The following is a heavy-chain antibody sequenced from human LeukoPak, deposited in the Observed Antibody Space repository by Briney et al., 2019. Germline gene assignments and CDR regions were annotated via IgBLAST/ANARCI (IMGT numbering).Heavy chain of an antibody. V-gene: IGHV3-21*01. Sequence: GGSLRLSCAASGFTFSSYSMNWVRQAPGTGLEWVSSISSSSSYIYYADSVKGRFTISRDNAKNSLYLQMNSLRAEDTAVYYCARDRGGDCSPFDYWGQGTLVTVPS. CDR3: ARDRGGDCSPFDY. J-gene: IGHJ4*02. CDR2: ISSSSSYI. CDR1: GFTFSSYS. D-gene: IGHD2-21*02.